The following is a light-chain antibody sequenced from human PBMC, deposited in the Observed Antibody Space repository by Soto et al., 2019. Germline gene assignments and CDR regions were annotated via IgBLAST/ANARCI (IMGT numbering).Light chain of an antibody. J-gene: IGLJ1*01. CDR3: QSYDTSLSALYV. V-gene: IGLV1-40*01. CDR1: NSNIGAGYD. Sequence: QSALTQPPSVSGAPGQRDTISCTGSNSNIGAGYDVHWYQLLPGTAPKLLIYGNSNRPSGVPDRFSGSKSGTSASLAITGLQAEDEADYYCQSYDTSLSALYVFGTGTKLTVL. CDR2: GNS.